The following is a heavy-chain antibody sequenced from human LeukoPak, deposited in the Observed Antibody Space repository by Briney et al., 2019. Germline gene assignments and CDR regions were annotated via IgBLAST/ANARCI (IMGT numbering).Heavy chain of an antibody. CDR2: INHSGST. Sequence: SETLSLTCAVYGGSFSGYYWSWIRQPPGKGLEWIGEINHSGSTNYNPSLKSRVTISVDKSKNQFSLNLGSVTAADTAIYYCVKNGFYSLEYWGQGTLVTVSS. CDR3: VKNGFYSLEY. J-gene: IGHJ4*02. CDR1: GGSFSGYY. D-gene: IGHD2/OR15-2a*01. V-gene: IGHV4-34*06.